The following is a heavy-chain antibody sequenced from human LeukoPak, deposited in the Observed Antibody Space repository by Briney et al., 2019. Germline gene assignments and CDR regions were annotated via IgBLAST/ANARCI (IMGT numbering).Heavy chain of an antibody. CDR3: AKDHPHYYGSGSYYDP. Sequence: GGSLRLSCAASGFTFSNYAMSWVRQAPGKGLEWVSATIGSGYNTYYADSAKGRFTISRDNSKNTLYLQMNSLRAEDTAVYYCAKDHPHYYGSGSYYDPWGQGTLVTVSS. V-gene: IGHV3-23*01. CDR2: TIGSGYNT. J-gene: IGHJ5*02. CDR1: GFTFSNYA. D-gene: IGHD3-10*01.